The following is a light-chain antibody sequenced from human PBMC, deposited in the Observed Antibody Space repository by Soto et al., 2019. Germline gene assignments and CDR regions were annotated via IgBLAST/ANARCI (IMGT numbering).Light chain of an antibody. CDR1: SRDIGAYDY. J-gene: IGLJ1*01. V-gene: IGLV2-14*01. Sequence: QSALTQPASVSGSPGQLITISCTGTSRDIGAYDYVSWYQQHPGKAPKLVIYEVSHRPSGISDRFSGSKSGNTASLTISGLQVEDEADYYCSSYATGSPYVFGPGTQLTVL. CDR2: EVS. CDR3: SSYATGSPYV.